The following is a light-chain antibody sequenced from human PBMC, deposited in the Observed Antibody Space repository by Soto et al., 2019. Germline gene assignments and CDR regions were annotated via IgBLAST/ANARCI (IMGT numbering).Light chain of an antibody. CDR3: QHSYNMPIA. V-gene: IGKV1-39*01. CDR2: AAS. Sequence: DIQITQSPSSVSASVGDTVSITCGASQTISSFLNLYQQIPGKAPKLLIYAASTLQSGVPSRFSGSESGTDFTLTITGLQPEDFATYYCQHSYNMPIAFGQGTRLEI. J-gene: IGKJ5*01. CDR1: QTISSF.